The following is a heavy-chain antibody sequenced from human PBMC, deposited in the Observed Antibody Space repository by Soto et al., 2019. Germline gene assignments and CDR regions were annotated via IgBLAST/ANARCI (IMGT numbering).Heavy chain of an antibody. CDR3: ARGLISGSHYSGGWYYFDS. Sequence: SETLSLTCDVYGGSFSGYIWTWIRQTPGKGLQWIGQINHSGSANYNPSLKSRVTISVHTSKSQFSLELSSVTAADTAVYYCARGLISGSHYSGGWYYFDSWGQGTQVAVSS. D-gene: IGHD1-26*01. J-gene: IGHJ4*02. CDR2: INHSGSA. V-gene: IGHV4-34*01. CDR1: GGSFSGYI.